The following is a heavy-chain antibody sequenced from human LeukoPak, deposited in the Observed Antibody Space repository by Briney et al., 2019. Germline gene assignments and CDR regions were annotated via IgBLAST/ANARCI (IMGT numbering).Heavy chain of an antibody. CDR3: ASQYYYVSDYMDV. CDR1: GGSFSGYY. D-gene: IGHD3-10*02. J-gene: IGHJ6*03. V-gene: IGHV4-34*01. Sequence: PSETLSLTCAVYGGSFSGYYWSWIRQPPGKGLEWIREINHSGSTNYNPSLKSRVTISVDTSKNQFSLKLSSVTAADTAVYYCASQYYYVSDYMDVWGKGTTVTVSS. CDR2: INHSGST.